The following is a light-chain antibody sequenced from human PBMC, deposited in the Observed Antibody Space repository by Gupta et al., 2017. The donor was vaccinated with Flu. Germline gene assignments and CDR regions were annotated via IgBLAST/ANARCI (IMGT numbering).Light chain of an antibody. J-gene: IGLJ3*02. CDR3: VTWDSRESAGV. V-gene: IGLV1-51*01. Sequence: RPSGIPDRFSGSKSGTSATLGITGLWTGDEADYYCVTWDSRESAGVFGGGTKLTVL.